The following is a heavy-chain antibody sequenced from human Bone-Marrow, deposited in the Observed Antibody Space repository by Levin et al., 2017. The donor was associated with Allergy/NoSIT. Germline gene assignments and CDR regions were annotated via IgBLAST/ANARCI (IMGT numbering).Heavy chain of an antibody. D-gene: IGHD3-10*01. CDR2: MSYNGGT. V-gene: IGHV4-39*01. CDR3: ARHQPYLWFAADS. Sequence: KASETLSLTCTVSGGSMSSSRFYWGWIRQPPGKGLEWIGSMSYNGGTSYNPSLKSRVTISVDTSKNQFSLKLISVTAADTAVYYCARHQPYLWFAADSWGQGIRVTVSS. CDR1: GGSMSSSRFY. J-gene: IGHJ4*02.